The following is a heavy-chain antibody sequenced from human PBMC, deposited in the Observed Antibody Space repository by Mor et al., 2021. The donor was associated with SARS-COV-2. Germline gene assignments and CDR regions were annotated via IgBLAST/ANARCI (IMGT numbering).Heavy chain of an antibody. J-gene: IGHJ4*02. CDR3: ARRVIVVAIIDY. Sequence: YYNPSLKSRVTISVDTSKNQFSLKLSSVTAADTAVYYCARRVIVVAIIDYWGQGTLVTVSS. D-gene: IGHD3-22*01. V-gene: IGHV4-39*01.